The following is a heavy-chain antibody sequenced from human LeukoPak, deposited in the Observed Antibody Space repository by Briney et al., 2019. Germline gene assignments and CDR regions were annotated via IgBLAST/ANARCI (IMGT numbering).Heavy chain of an antibody. D-gene: IGHD4-17*01. CDR2: FYWDDDK. CDR1: GFSLSTTGVG. CDR3: ALSRGKYGDLFNWFDP. V-gene: IGHV2-5*02. J-gene: IGHJ5*02. Sequence: SGPPLVKSTQTLTVTCTFSGFSLSTTGVGVGWIRQPPGKALEFLALFYWDDDKRYSPSLKTRLTVTMDTSKNQVILRMTNMDSVATATEYFALSRGKYGDLFNWFDPWGQGTLVTVSS.